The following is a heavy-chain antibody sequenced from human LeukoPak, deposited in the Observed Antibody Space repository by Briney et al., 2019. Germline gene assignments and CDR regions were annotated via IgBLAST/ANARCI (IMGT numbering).Heavy chain of an antibody. J-gene: IGHJ4*01. V-gene: IGHV1-18*01. CDR2: ITAYNGNR. CDR3: ARDNDKVVDH. CDR1: GYTFSNYG. Sequence: ASVTVSCTTSGYTFSNYGISWVRQAPGQGLEWMGWITAYNGNRLYAQRFQGRITLTTDTSTSTSYMELRSLEYDDTAIYYCARDNDKVVDHWGQGTLVTVSS. D-gene: IGHD1-1*01.